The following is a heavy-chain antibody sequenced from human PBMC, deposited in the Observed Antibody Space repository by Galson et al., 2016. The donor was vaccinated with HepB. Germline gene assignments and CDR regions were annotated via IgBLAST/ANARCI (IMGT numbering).Heavy chain of an antibody. J-gene: IGHJ4*02. D-gene: IGHD6-19*01. V-gene: IGHV3-30*18. CDR1: GFTFSSFA. CDR2: ISYDGSNK. CDR3: AKSWYSSCHQGPIDY. Sequence: SLRLSCAASGFTFSSFAMHWVRQAPGKGLEWVAVISYDGSNKYYADSVKGRFTISRDNSKNTLYLQMNSLRAEDTAVYYCAKSWYSSCHQGPIDYWGQGTLVTVSS.